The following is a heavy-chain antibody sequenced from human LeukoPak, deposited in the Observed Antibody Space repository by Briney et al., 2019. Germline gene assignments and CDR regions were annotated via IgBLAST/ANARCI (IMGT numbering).Heavy chain of an antibody. V-gene: IGHV1-18*01. CDR3: ARDRSNYDSGGYSDY. CDR2: ISAYNGNT. Sequence: ASVKVSCKASGYTFTSYGISWVRQAPGQGLEWMGWISAYNGNTNYAQKLQGRVTMTTDTSTSTAYMELRSLRSDDTAVYYCARDRSNYDSGGYSDYWGQGTLVTVSS. D-gene: IGHD3-22*01. CDR1: GYTFTSYG. J-gene: IGHJ4*02.